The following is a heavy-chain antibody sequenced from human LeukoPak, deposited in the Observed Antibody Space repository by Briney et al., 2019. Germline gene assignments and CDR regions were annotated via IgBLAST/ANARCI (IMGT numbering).Heavy chain of an antibody. D-gene: IGHD5-12*01. V-gene: IGHV4-30-2*01. CDR3: ARAYSTIKAYFDY. J-gene: IGHJ4*02. CDR2: TYHSGST. CDR1: GGSLSSGGYY. Sequence: PSETLSLTCTVSGGSLSSGGYYWSWIRQPPGKGLEWIGYTYHSGSTYYNPSLKGRVTISVDTSKNQFSLKLSSVTAADTAVYYCARAYSTIKAYFDYWGQGTLVTVSS.